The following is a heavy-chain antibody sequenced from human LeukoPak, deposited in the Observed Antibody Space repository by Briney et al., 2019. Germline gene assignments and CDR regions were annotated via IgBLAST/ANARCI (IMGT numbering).Heavy chain of an antibody. Sequence: SETLSLTCAVSGYSISSGYYWGWIRQPPGKGLEWIGSIYHSGSTYYNPSLKSRVTISVDTSKTQFSLKLSSVTAADTAVYYCARHPNYDFWSGYPYYFDYWGQGTLVTVSS. CDR1: GYSISSGYY. J-gene: IGHJ4*02. CDR2: IYHSGST. V-gene: IGHV4-38-2*01. CDR3: ARHPNYDFWSGYPYYFDY. D-gene: IGHD3-3*01.